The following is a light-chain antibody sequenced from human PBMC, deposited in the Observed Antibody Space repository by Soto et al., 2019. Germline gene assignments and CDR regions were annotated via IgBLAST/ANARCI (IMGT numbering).Light chain of an antibody. Sequence: EIVLTQSPATLSLSPGEKATLSCRASQSVSSYLAWYQQKPGQAPRLLIYDASNRATGIPARFSGSGSGAVFTLIICSLVPEVFSVYYCQQRSNWPLTFGGGTKLDIK. CDR3: QQRSNWPLT. CDR2: DAS. CDR1: QSVSSY. J-gene: IGKJ4*01. V-gene: IGKV3-11*01.